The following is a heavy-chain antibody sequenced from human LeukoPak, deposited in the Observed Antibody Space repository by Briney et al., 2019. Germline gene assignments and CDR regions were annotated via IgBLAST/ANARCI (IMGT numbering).Heavy chain of an antibody. V-gene: IGHV3-23*01. J-gene: IGHJ4*02. CDR1: GFTFSSYA. D-gene: IGHD3-3*01. CDR2: ISGSGGST. CDR3: AKVPPPQILEWLLIEEFYFDY. Sequence: PGGSLRLSCAASGFTFSSYAMSWVRQAPGKGLEWVSAISGSGGSTYYADSVKGRFTISRDNSRNTLYLQMNSLRAEDTAVYYCAKVPPPQILEWLLIEEFYFDYWGQGTLVTVSS.